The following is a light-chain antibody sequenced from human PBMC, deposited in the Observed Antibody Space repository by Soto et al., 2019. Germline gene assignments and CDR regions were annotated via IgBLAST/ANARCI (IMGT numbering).Light chain of an antibody. CDR1: QSVSSN. V-gene: IGKV3-15*01. CDR2: GAS. Sequence: ETVMTQSPATLSVSPGERVTLSCRASQSVSSNLAWYQQKPGQVPRLLIYGASTRATGIPARFSGSGSGTEFTLTISSLQSEDFAVYYCQQYNNWPYTFGQGTKVDI. J-gene: IGKJ2*01. CDR3: QQYNNWPYT.